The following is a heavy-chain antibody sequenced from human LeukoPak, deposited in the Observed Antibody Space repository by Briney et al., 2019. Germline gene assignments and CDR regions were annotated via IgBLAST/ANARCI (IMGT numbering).Heavy chain of an antibody. CDR2: IKFDGIQE. Sequence: PGRSLRLSCAASGFSLSSYGMNWVRQAPGKGLEWVGDIKFDGIQEFYADSVKGRFTVSKDTSKNTLHLQMDSLRAEDTAVYYCASGSLGHYYDSSGYEYWGQGTLVTVSS. CDR3: ASGSLGHYYDSSGYEY. D-gene: IGHD3-22*01. V-gene: IGHV3-33*05. CDR1: GFSLSSYG. J-gene: IGHJ4*02.